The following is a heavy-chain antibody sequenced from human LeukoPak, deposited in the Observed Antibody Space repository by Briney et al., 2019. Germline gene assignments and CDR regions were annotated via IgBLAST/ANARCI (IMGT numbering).Heavy chain of an antibody. CDR3: AKPISGGLAVTADWFHP. D-gene: IGHD6-19*01. Sequence: GGSLRLSCAASGFAFSFYAMSWLRQPPGKGLEWVSTINASSGTTSYAASVRGRFTISRDNSKNTLYLQVNTLRADDTAVYYCAKPISGGLAVTADWFHPWGQGTLVVVSS. J-gene: IGHJ5*01. V-gene: IGHV3-23*01. CDR2: INASSGTT. CDR1: GFAFSFYA.